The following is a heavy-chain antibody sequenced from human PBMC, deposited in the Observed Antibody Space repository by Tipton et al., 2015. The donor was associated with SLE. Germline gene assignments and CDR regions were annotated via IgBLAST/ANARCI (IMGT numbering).Heavy chain of an antibody. V-gene: IGHV3-30*04. Sequence: SLRLSCAASGFSFSNYAMHWVRQAPGKGLEWVAIMPYDGSSESYADSVKGRFTVSRDNSKNTLFLQMDSLKPEDTAVYYCARDPYTILAYFDYWGQGSLVTVSS. J-gene: IGHJ4*02. CDR3: ARDPYTILAYFDY. CDR1: GFSFSNYA. CDR2: MPYDGSSE. D-gene: IGHD5-24*01.